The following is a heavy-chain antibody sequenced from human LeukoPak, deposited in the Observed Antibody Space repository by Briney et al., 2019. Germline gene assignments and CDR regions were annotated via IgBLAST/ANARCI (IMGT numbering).Heavy chain of an antibody. CDR3: ARPQDYYGSSGYPRGGFDY. D-gene: IGHD3-22*01. Sequence: GESLKISCKGSGYSFISYWIGWVRQMPGKGLEWMGIIYPGDSDTRYSPSFQGQVTISADKSISTAYLQWSSLKASDTAMYYCARPQDYYGSSGYPRGGFDYWGQGTLVTVSS. V-gene: IGHV5-51*01. CDR2: IYPGDSDT. CDR1: GYSFISYW. J-gene: IGHJ4*02.